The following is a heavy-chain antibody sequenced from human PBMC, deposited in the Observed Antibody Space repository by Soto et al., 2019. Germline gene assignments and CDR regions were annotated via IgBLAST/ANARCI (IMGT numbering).Heavy chain of an antibody. Sequence: SETLSLTCTVSGGSISSSSYYWGWIRQPPGKGLEWIGSIYYSGSTNYNPSLKSRVTISVDTSKNQFSLKLSSVTAADTAVYYCARHRYYDFWSGYHQLDYWGQGTRVTVSS. J-gene: IGHJ4*02. CDR2: IYYSGST. V-gene: IGHV4-39*01. CDR3: ARHRYYDFWSGYHQLDY. CDR1: GGSISSSSYY. D-gene: IGHD3-3*01.